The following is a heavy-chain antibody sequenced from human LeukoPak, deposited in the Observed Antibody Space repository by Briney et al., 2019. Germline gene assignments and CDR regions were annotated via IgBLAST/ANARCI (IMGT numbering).Heavy chain of an antibody. CDR1: GGSFSGYY. CDR3: ARGKPAGKSFDY. D-gene: IGHD2-2*01. CDR2: INHSGST. V-gene: IGHV4-34*01. J-gene: IGHJ4*02. Sequence: SETLSLTCAVYGGSFSGYYWSWIRQPPGKGLEWIGEINHSGSTNCNPSLKSRVTISVDTSKNQFSLKLSSVTAADTAVYYCARGKPAGKSFDYWGQGTLVTVSS.